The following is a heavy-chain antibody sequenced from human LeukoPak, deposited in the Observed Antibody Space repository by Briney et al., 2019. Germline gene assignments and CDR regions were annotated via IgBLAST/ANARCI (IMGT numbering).Heavy chain of an antibody. V-gene: IGHV4-39*07. D-gene: IGHD6-19*01. Sequence: SETLSLTCTVSGGSISSSSYYWGWIRQPPGKGLEWIGSIYYSGSTYYNPSLKSRVTISVDTSKNQFSLKLSSVTAADTAVYYCARANLRGAVANYYFDYWGQGTLVTVSS. CDR2: IYYSGST. CDR3: ARANLRGAVANYYFDY. J-gene: IGHJ4*02. CDR1: GGSISSSSYY.